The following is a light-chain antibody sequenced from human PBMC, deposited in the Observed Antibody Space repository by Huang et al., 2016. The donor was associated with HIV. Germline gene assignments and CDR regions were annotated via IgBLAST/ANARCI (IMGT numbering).Light chain of an antibody. V-gene: IGKV2-30*01. CDR1: QSIVYGDGNIY. J-gene: IGKJ1*01. CDR2: NLS. Sequence: DVLLTQSPLSLPVTLGQPAFITCKSNQSIVYGDGNIYLNWFHQRPGHSPLRLMYNLSKRDSGVPDRFSAGGSGTDFTLWISEVEAEDVGDYYCMRASHGAVTFGQGTRVDIK. CDR3: MRASHGAVT.